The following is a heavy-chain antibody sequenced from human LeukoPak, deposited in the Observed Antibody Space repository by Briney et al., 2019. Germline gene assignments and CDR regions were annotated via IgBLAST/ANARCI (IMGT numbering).Heavy chain of an antibody. CDR2: IRNKVDSYTT. CDR3: VRGHYDMDV. CDR1: GFTFSSYA. J-gene: IGHJ6*02. V-gene: IGHV3-72*01. Sequence: PGGSLRLSCAASGFTFSSYAMSWVRQAPGKGLEWVGRIRNKVDSYTTEYAASVKGRFTISRDDSKNSMYLQMNSLKTEDTAVYYCVRGHYDMDVWGQGTTVTVSS.